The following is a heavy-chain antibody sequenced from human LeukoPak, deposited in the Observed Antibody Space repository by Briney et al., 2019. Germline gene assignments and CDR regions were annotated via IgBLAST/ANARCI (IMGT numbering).Heavy chain of an antibody. V-gene: IGHV3-74*01. D-gene: IGHD6-19*01. CDR1: GFTFSNYW. CDR3: ARGLTSGWYGQSTGINWFDP. Sequence: GGSLRLSCAASGFTFSNYWMHWVRQAPGKGLVWVSRINSDGINTSYADSVKGRFTISRDNAKNTLNLQMNSLRAEDTAVYYCARGLTSGWYGQSTGINWFDPWGQGTLVTVSS. J-gene: IGHJ5*02. CDR2: INSDGINT.